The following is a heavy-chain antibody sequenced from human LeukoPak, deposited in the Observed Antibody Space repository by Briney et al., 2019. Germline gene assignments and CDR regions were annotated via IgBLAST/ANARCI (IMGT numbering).Heavy chain of an antibody. J-gene: IGHJ4*02. V-gene: IGHV4-34*01. CDR2: INHSGST. Sequence: KTSETLSLTCAVYGGSFSGYYWSWIRQPPGKGLEWIGEINHSGSTNYNPSLKSRVTISVDTSKNQFSLKLSSVTAADTAVYYCARFYYGSGSYYVQDYWGQGTLVTVSS. CDR1: GGSFSGYY. D-gene: IGHD3-10*01. CDR3: ARFYYGSGSYYVQDY.